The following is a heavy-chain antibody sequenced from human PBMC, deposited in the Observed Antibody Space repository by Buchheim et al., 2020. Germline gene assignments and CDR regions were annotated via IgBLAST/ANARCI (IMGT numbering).Heavy chain of an antibody. V-gene: IGHV3-13*05. CDR3: VRSAPSGWKPTFDS. D-gene: IGHD6-19*01. CDR2: IGTLSGP. Sequence: EVQLVDSGGGLVQPGGSLRLSCAASGFTFSTYDMHWFRQIIGKGLEWVSSIGTLSGPFYSDSARGRFTISRENAKNSLYLQMNSLRAEDTAVYYCVRSAPSGWKPTFDSWGQGTL. J-gene: IGHJ4*02. CDR1: GFTFSTYD.